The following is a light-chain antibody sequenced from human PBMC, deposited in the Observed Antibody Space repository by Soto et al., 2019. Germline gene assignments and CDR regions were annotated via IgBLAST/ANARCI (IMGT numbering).Light chain of an antibody. J-gene: IGLJ3*02. Sequence: QSALTQPASVSGSPGQSVTISCSGSSSDVGAYNYVSWYQRHPGKAPKLMIYDVTNRPSGVSNRFSGSKSGNTASLTISGLQAEDEADYFCSSYTSSSTVVFGGGTKVPS. CDR3: SSYTSSSTVV. V-gene: IGLV2-14*01. CDR1: SSDVGAYNY. CDR2: DVT.